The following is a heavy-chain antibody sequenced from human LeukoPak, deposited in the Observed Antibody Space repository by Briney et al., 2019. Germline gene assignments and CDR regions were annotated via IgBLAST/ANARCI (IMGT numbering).Heavy chain of an antibody. CDR2: ISDSGGGT. Sequence: GGSLRPSCAASGFTFRTYPMTWVRQAPGKGLEWVSSISDSGGGTYYADSVKGRFTISRDNFKNTLFLQMNNLRAEDTAIYYCAKAPRLAGVPLDYWGQGTVVTVSS. J-gene: IGHJ4*02. V-gene: IGHV3-23*01. CDR1: GFTFRTYP. D-gene: IGHD3-10*01. CDR3: AKAPRLAGVPLDY.